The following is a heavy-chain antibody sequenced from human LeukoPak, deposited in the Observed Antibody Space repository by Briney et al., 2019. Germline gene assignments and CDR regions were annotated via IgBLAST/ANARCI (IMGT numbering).Heavy chain of an antibody. J-gene: IGHJ5*02. CDR3: ARRLTQYDCFDP. V-gene: IGHV6-1*01. CDR1: GDSVSSNSVT. CDR2: TYYRSTWYN. Sequence: LQTLSLTCAISGDSVSSNSVTWNWIRQSPSRGLEWLGRTYYRSTWYNDYAVSVRGRITVNPDTSKNQFSLHLNSVTPKDTAVYYCARRLTQYDCFDPWGQGILVTVSS. D-gene: IGHD2-2*01.